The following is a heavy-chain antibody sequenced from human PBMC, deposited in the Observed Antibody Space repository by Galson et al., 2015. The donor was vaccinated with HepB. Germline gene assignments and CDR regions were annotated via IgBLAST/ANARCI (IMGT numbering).Heavy chain of an antibody. CDR1: GFTFSGSA. CDR3: TRAWAVTTEPYDAFDI. Sequence: SLRLSCAASGFTFSGSAMHWVRQASGKGLEWVGRIRSKANSYATAYAASVKGRFTISRDDSKNTAYLQMNSLKTEDTAVYYCTRAWAVTTEPYDAFDIWGQGTMVTVSS. D-gene: IGHD4-17*01. V-gene: IGHV3-73*01. CDR2: IRSKANSYAT. J-gene: IGHJ3*02.